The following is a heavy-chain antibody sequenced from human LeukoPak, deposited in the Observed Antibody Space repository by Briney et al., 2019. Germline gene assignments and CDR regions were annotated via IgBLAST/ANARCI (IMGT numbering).Heavy chain of an antibody. CDR3: ARSWELEGNWFDP. CDR2: IYPGDSDT. V-gene: IGHV5-51*01. Sequence: GESLKISCKDSGYSFTSYWIGWVRQMPGKGLEWMGIIYPGDSDTRYSPSFQGQVTISADKSISTAYLQWSSLKASDTAMYYCARSWELEGNWFDPWGQGTLVTVSS. CDR1: GYSFTSYW. D-gene: IGHD1-26*01. J-gene: IGHJ5*02.